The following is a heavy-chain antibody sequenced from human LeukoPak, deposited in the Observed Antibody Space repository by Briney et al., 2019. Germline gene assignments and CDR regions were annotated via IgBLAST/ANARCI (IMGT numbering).Heavy chain of an antibody. D-gene: IGHD3-3*02. CDR2: IKSKTDGATT. Sequence: GGSLRLSCAASGFTFSNAWMSWVRQAPGKGLEWVGRIKSKTDGATTDYAAPVKGRLTISRDDSKNTLYLQMNSLKTEDTAVYYCITGPFWGQGTLVTVSS. J-gene: IGHJ4*02. CDR3: ITGPF. CDR1: GFTFSNAW. V-gene: IGHV3-15*01.